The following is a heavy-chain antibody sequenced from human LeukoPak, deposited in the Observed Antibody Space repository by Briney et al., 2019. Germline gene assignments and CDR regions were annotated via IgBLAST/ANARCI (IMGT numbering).Heavy chain of an antibody. D-gene: IGHD3-10*01. CDR3: AKGKDTGSYLSHVDY. Sequence: GGSLRLSCAASGFTFDDYTMHWVRQAPGKGLEWVSLITWDGGSTYYADSVKGRFTISRDNSKNSLYLQMNSLRTEDTALYYCAKGKDTGSYLSHVDYWGQGTLVTVSS. CDR1: GFTFDDYT. V-gene: IGHV3-43*01. CDR2: ITWDGGST. J-gene: IGHJ4*02.